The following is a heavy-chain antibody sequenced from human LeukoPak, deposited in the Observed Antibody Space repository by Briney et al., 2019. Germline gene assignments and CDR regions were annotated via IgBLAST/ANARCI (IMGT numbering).Heavy chain of an antibody. CDR3: ARDPSITMVRGAYNWFDP. J-gene: IGHJ5*02. CDR2: INPNSGGT. D-gene: IGHD3-10*01. Sequence: AASAKVSCKASGYTFTGYYMHWVRQAPGQGLEWMGRINPNSGGTNYAQKFQGRVTMTRDTSISTAYMELSRLRSDDTAVYYCARDPSITMVRGAYNWFDPWGQGTLVTVSS. V-gene: IGHV1-2*06. CDR1: GYTFTGYY.